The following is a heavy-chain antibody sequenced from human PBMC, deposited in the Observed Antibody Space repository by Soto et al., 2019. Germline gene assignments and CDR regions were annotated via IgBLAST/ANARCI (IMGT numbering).Heavy chain of an antibody. D-gene: IGHD3-3*01. CDR3: ANLKNYDFWSGYAYYYGRDV. CDR1: GFTFSSYA. V-gene: IGHV3-23*01. Sequence: EVQLLESGGGLVQPGGSLRLSCAASGFTFSSYAMSWVRQAPGKGLEWVSAISGSGGSTYYADSVKGRFTISRDNSKNRLYLQMNSLRAEDTAVYYCANLKNYDFWSGYAYYYGRDVWGQGTTVIVS. CDR2: ISGSGGST. J-gene: IGHJ6*02.